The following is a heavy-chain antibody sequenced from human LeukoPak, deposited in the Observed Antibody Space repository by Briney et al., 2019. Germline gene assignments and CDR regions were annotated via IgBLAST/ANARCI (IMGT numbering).Heavy chain of an antibody. J-gene: IGHJ4*02. CDR2: IYTSGST. CDR1: GGSISSGSYY. CDR3: ARGIVGATPYYFDY. Sequence: SQTLSLTCTVSGGSISSGSYYWSWIRQPAGKGLEWIGRIYTSGSTNYKPSLKSRVTISVDTSKNQFSLKLSSVTAADTAVYYCARGIVGATPYYFDYWGQGTLVTVSS. D-gene: IGHD1-26*01. V-gene: IGHV4-61*02.